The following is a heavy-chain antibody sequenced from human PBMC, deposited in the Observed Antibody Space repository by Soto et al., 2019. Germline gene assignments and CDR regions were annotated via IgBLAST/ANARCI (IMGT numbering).Heavy chain of an antibody. V-gene: IGHV4-34*01. J-gene: IGHJ6*02. CDR1: GGSFSGYY. Sequence: SETLSLTCAVYGGSFSGYYWSWIRQPPGKGLEWIGEINHSGSTNYNPSLKSRVTISVDTSKNQFSLKLSSVTAADTAAYYCARELVYCSSTSCYQGMDVWGQGTTVTVSS. CDR3: ARELVYCSSTSCYQGMDV. CDR2: INHSGST. D-gene: IGHD2-2*01.